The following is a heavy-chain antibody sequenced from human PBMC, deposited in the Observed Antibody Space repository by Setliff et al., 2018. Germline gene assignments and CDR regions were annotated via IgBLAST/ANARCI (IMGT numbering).Heavy chain of an antibody. J-gene: IGHJ4*02. CDR3: ARGREEMATIGVSFDY. D-gene: IGHD2-8*01. CDR1: GYTFTNYG. V-gene: IGHV1-18*01. CDR2: INNYNTNT. Sequence: ASVKVSCKTSGYTFTNYGITWVRQAPGQGLEWMGWINNYNTNTNYAQKLQGRVAMTTDTSTSTAYMELRSLRSDDTAVYYCARGREEMATIGVSFDYWGQGTLVTVSS.